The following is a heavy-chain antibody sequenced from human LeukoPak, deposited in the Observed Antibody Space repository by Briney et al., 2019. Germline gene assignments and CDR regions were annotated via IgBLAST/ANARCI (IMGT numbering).Heavy chain of an antibody. V-gene: IGHV3-15*01. J-gene: IGHJ6*03. CDR1: GFTFSNAW. CDR3: TTASWQAYYYYYYYMDV. D-gene: IGHD2-15*01. CDR2: IKSKTDDGTP. Sequence: PGGSLRLCCAASGFTFSNAWMSWVRQAPGKGLEWVGRIKSKTDDGTPDYAAPVKGRFTISRDDSKNTLYLQMNSLKTEDTAVYYWTTASWQAYYYYYYYMDVWGKGTTVTVSS.